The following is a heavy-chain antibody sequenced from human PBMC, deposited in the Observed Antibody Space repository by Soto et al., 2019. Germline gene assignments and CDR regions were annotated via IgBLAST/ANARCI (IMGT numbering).Heavy chain of an antibody. CDR2: ISSGGST. Sequence: EAQLVESGGGLVQPGGSLRLSCAASGFSVSNLYMTWVRQAPGKGLEWVSVISSGGSTYYADSVKGRFTISRDNSKNTLYLEMKSLRAGDTAVYYCARDTLGGAYDFCHGGQGTLVTVSS. J-gene: IGHJ4*02. CDR1: GFSVSNLY. D-gene: IGHD3-3*01. CDR3: ARDTLGGAYDFCH. V-gene: IGHV3-66*01.